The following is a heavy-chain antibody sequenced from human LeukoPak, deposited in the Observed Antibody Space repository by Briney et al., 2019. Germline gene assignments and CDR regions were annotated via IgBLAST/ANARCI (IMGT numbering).Heavy chain of an antibody. CDR3: ASLLLLWFGESDY. D-gene: IGHD3-10*01. CDR1: GGSISSFSYY. V-gene: IGHV4-61*02. CDR2: IYTSGST. Sequence: PSETLSLTCTVSGGSISSFSYYWSWIRQPAGKGLEWIGRIYTSGSTNYNPSLKSRVTISVDTSKIQFSLKLSSVTAADTAVYYCASLLLLWFGESDYWGQGTLVTVSS. J-gene: IGHJ4*02.